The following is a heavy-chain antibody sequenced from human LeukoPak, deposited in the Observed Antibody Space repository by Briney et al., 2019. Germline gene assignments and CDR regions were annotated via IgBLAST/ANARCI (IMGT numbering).Heavy chain of an antibody. V-gene: IGHV3-49*04. J-gene: IGHJ6*03. Sequence: GGSLRLSCTASGFTFGDYAMSWVRQAPGKGLEWVGFIRSKAYGGTTEYAASVKGRFTISRDDSKSIAYLQMNSLKTEDTAVYYCTRVPGTSDYDILTGYFSYYYYMDVWGKGTTVTISS. CDR2: IRSKAYGGTT. CDR3: TRVPGTSDYDILTGYFSYYYYMDV. CDR1: GFTFGDYA. D-gene: IGHD3-9*01.